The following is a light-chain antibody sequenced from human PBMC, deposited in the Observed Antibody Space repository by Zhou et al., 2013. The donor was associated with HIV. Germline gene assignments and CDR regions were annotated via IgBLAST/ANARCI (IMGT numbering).Light chain of an antibody. CDR2: KAS. CDR3: LQYNTYPFT. V-gene: IGKV1-5*03. J-gene: IGKJ3*01. CDR1: QSISSW. Sequence: DIQMTQSPSTLSASVGDRVTITCRASQSISSWLAWYQQKPGKAPKLLIYKASSLESGVPSRFSGSASGTQFTLTINSLQPDDFATYYCLQYNTYPFTFG.